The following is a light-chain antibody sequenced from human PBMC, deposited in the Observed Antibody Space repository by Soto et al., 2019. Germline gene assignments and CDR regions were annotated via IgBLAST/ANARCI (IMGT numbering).Light chain of an antibody. CDR3: NSYTTSGTWV. V-gene: IGLV2-14*01. CDR1: SSDVGAYNY. CDR2: EVS. J-gene: IGLJ3*02. Sequence: QSALTQPASVSGSPGQSITISCTGTSSDVGAYNYVSWYQQHPGKAPKLMIYEVSNRPSGVSDRFSGSKSGNTASLTISGLQAEDEADYYCNSYTTSGTWVFGGGTQLTVL.